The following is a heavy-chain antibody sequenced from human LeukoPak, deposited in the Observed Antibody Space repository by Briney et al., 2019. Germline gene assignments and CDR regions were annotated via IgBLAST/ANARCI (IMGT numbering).Heavy chain of an antibody. CDR3: ARRYCSGGTCYFFDY. Sequence: GGSLRLSCAASGFTFSSYWMNWARQAPGKGLEWVASINHNGNVNYYVDSVKGRFTISRDNAKNSLYLQMSNLRAEDTAVYYCARRYCSGGTCYFFDYWGQGTLVTVSS. CDR1: GFTFSSYW. CDR2: INHNGNVN. J-gene: IGHJ4*02. V-gene: IGHV3-7*03. D-gene: IGHD2-15*01.